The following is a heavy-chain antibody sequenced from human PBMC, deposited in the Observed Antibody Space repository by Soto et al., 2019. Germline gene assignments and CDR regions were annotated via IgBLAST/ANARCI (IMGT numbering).Heavy chain of an antibody. V-gene: IGHV1-69*13. D-gene: IGHD2-15*01. CDR2: IIPIFGTA. CDR3: ARVGCSGGSCYSAPYYFDY. Sequence: ASVKVSCKASGGTFSSYAISWVRQAPGQGLEWMGGIIPIFGTANYAQKFQGRVTITADESTSTAYMELSSLRSEDTAVYYCARVGCSGGSCYSAPYYFDYRGKGTLVTVSS. CDR1: GGTFSSYA. J-gene: IGHJ4*02.